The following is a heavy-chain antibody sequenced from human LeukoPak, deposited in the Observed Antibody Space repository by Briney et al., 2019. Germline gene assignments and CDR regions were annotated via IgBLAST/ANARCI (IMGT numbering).Heavy chain of an antibody. J-gene: IGHJ4*02. CDR1: GGSFSGYY. V-gene: IGHV4-34*01. CDR2: INHSGST. D-gene: IGHD2-2*01. CDR3: AGRNIGYCSSTSCLRPLYYFDY. Sequence: SETLSLTCAVYGGSFSGYYWSWVRQPPGKGLEWIGEINHSGSTNYNPSHKSRVTISVDTSKNQFSLKLSSVTAADTAVYYCAGRNIGYCSSTSCLRPLYYFDYWGQGTLVTVSS.